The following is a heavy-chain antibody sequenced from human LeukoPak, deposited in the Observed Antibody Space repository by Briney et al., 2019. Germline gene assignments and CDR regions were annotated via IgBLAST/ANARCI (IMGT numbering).Heavy chain of an antibody. D-gene: IGHD3-10*01. J-gene: IGHJ6*03. V-gene: IGHV4-39*01. Sequence: SETLSLTCTVSGGSMSSRSHYWGWIRQPPGKGLEWIGSIDYSGSTYYNPSLGSRVTISVDTSKTQFSLKLTSVTAADTAVYYCARHMVWITNFYYYMDVWGKGTTVTVSS. CDR3: ARHMVWITNFYYYMDV. CDR1: GGSMSSRSHY. CDR2: IDYSGST.